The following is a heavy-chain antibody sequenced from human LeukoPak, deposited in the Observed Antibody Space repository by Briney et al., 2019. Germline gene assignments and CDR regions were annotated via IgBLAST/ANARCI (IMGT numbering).Heavy chain of an antibody. CDR3: VSVLTVTFDS. Sequence: GGSLRLSCAASGFTFSSYGMNWVRQAPGKGLEWVSSISSSSSYIYYADSVKGRFTISRDNAKNSLYLQMNSLRAEDTAVYYCVSVLTVTFDSWGQGTLVTVSS. D-gene: IGHD4-17*01. CDR1: GFTFSSYG. CDR2: ISSSSSYI. V-gene: IGHV3-21*01. J-gene: IGHJ4*02.